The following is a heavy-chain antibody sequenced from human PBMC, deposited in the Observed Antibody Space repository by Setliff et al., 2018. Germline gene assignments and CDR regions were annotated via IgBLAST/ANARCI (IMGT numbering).Heavy chain of an antibody. CDR1: GGSISSSSYY. CDR2: IYYSGST. J-gene: IGHJ4*02. CDR3: ARGYSGYDYLKPFDY. Sequence: LETLSLTCTVSGGSISSSSYYWGWIRQPPGKGLEWIGSIYYSGSTYYNPSLKSRVTISVDTSKNQFSLKLSSVTAADTAVYYCARGYSGYDYLKPFDYWGQGTLVTVSS. V-gene: IGHV4-39*01. D-gene: IGHD5-12*01.